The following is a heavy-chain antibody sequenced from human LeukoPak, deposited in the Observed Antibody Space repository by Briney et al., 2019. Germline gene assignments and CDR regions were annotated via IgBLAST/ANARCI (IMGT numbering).Heavy chain of an antibody. J-gene: IGHJ2*01. CDR3: ARVFGLRGSEGSSYWYWFFDL. CDR1: GGSITSGNYY. D-gene: IGHD3-10*01. CDR2: VYTSGST. Sequence: SETLSLTCTVSGGSITSGNYYWHWVRQPAGKGLEWIGHVYTSGSTKYNPSLKSRATISVDTSKSQFSLSLKSVTAADTAVYYCARVFGLRGSEGSSYWYWFFDLRGRGSLITVSS. V-gene: IGHV4-61*09.